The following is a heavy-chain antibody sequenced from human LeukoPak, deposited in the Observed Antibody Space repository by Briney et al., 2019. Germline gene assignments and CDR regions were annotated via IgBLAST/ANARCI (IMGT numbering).Heavy chain of an antibody. J-gene: IGHJ4*02. Sequence: PGGPLRLSCAASGFTFSSYWMHWVRQVPGKGLVWVSRIKNDGSSTSYADSEKGRFTISRDNAKNTLYLQMNSLRAEDTAVYYCARRGGDYFDYWGQGTLVTVSS. CDR3: ARRGGDYFDY. V-gene: IGHV3-74*01. D-gene: IGHD4-17*01. CDR1: GFTFSSYW. CDR2: IKNDGSST.